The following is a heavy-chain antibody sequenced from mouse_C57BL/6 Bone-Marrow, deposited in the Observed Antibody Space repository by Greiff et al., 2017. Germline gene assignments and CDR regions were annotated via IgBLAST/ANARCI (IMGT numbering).Heavy chain of an antibody. J-gene: IGHJ4*01. D-gene: IGHD1-1*01. CDR2: IWSGGST. CDR1: GFSLTSYG. V-gene: IGHV2-2*01. CDR3: ARNPLITTVVATGAMDY. Sequence: QVQLKESGPGLVQPSQSLSITCTVSGFSLTSYGVHWVRQSPGKGLEWLGVIWSGGSTDYNAAFISRLSISKDNSKSQVFFKMNSLQADDTAIYYCARNPLITTVVATGAMDYWGQGTSVTVSS.